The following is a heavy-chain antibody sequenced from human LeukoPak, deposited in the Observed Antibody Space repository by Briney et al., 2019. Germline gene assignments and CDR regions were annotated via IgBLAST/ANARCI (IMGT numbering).Heavy chain of an antibody. Sequence: GGSLRLSCAASGFTVSSTYMSWVRQAPGKGLEWVSVIYSGGNTYYADSVKGRFTFARDISKNTLYLQMNSLRVEDTAVYYCARMVTGWPNWIDPWGQGTLVTVPS. D-gene: IGHD6-19*01. V-gene: IGHV3-66*01. CDR2: IYSGGNT. J-gene: IGHJ5*02. CDR1: GFTVSSTY. CDR3: ARMVTGWPNWIDP.